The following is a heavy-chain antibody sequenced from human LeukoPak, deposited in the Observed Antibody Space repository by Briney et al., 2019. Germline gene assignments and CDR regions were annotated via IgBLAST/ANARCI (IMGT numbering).Heavy chain of an antibody. V-gene: IGHV3-21*01. CDR1: GFTFSSYS. J-gene: IGHJ6*03. CDR3: ARDTWTTVLRYYYYVDV. Sequence: NPGGSLRLSCAASGFTFSSYSMNWVSQAPGKGLEWVSSISSSSSSYIYYADSVKGRFTISRDNAKNSLYLQMNSLRAEDTAVYYCARDTWTTVLRYYYYVDVWGKGTTVTVSS. D-gene: IGHD4-11*01. CDR2: ISSSSSSYI.